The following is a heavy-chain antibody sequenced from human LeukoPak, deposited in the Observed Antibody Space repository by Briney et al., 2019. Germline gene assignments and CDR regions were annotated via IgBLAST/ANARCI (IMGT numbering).Heavy chain of an antibody. D-gene: IGHD3-10*01. CDR3: ARGIAMVRGVIKYFDL. CDR2: IYYSGST. CDR1: GGSISSSSYY. V-gene: IGHV4-39*01. J-gene: IGHJ2*01. Sequence: SETLSLTCTVSGGSISSSSYYWGWIRQPPGKGLEWIGSIYYSGSTYYNPSLKSRVTISVDTSKNQFSLKLSSVTAADTAVYYCARGIAMVRGVIKYFDLWGRGTLVTVSS.